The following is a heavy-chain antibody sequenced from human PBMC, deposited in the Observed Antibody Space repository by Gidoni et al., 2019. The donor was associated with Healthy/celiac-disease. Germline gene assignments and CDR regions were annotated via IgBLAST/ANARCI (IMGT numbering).Heavy chain of an antibody. CDR3: AKAPLPVNDFWSGYGAPYYYMDV. Sequence: QVQLVESGGGVVQPGRSLRLSCAASGFTFSSYGMHWVRQAPGKGLEWVAVISYDGSNKYYADSVKGRFTISRDNSKNTLYLQMNSLRAEDTAVYYCAKAPLPVNDFWSGYGAPYYYMDVWGKGTTVTVSS. CDR1: GFTFSSYG. V-gene: IGHV3-30*18. CDR2: ISYDGSNK. D-gene: IGHD3-3*01. J-gene: IGHJ6*03.